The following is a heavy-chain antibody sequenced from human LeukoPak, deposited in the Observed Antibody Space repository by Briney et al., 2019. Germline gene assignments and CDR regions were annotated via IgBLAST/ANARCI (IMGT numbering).Heavy chain of an antibody. CDR1: GYTFTGYF. J-gene: IGHJ4*02. CDR2: INPNSGDT. CDR3: ARDERYDSSGYPFDY. Sequence: GASVKVSCKAPGYTFTGYFIHWVRQAPGQGLEWMGWINPNSGDTNYAQNFQGRVTMTRDTSISTAYMELSRLRSDDTAVYYCARDERYDSSGYPFDYWGQGTLVTVSS. V-gene: IGHV1-2*02. D-gene: IGHD3-22*01.